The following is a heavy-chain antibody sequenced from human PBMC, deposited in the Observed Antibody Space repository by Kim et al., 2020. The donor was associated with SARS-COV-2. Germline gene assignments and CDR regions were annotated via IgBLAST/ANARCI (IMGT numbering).Heavy chain of an antibody. CDR3: TTARVMTGYLYY. Sequence: GGSLRLSCAASGFTFSNAWMSWVRQAPGKGLEWVGRIKTKTDGGTTDYAAPVEGRCTISRDDSKNTLYLQVNSLKTEDTAVYFCTTARVMTGYLYYWGQGTLVTVST. CDR1: GFTFSNAW. CDR2: IKTKTDGGTT. D-gene: IGHD3-9*01. J-gene: IGHJ4*02. V-gene: IGHV3-15*01.